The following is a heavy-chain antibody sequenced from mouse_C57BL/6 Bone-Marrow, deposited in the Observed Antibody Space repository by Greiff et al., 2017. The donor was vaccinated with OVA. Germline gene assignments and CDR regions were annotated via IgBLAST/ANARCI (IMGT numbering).Heavy chain of an antibody. CDR1: GFNIKDDY. J-gene: IGHJ3*01. V-gene: IGHV14-4*01. CDR3: LLAWFAY. Sequence: VQLQQSGAELVRPGASVKLSCTASGFNIKDDYMHWVKQRPEQGLEWIGWIDPENGDTEYASKFQGKATITADTSSNTAYLQLSSLPSEDTAVYSCLLAWFAYWGPGTLVTVSA. CDR2: IDPENGDT.